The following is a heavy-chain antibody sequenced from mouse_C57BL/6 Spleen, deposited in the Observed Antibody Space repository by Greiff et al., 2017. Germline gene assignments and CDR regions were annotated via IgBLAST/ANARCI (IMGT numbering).Heavy chain of an antibody. D-gene: IGHD1-1*01. J-gene: IGHJ2*01. CDR2: ISDGGSYT. V-gene: IGHV5-4*01. Sequence: EVKLMESGGGLVKPGGSLKLSCAASGFTFSSYAMSWVRQTPEKRLEWVATISDGGSYTYYPDNVKGRFTISRDNAKNNLYLQMSHLKSEDTAMYYCARDYYGTFDYWGQGTTLTVSS. CDR3: ARDYYGTFDY. CDR1: GFTFSSYA.